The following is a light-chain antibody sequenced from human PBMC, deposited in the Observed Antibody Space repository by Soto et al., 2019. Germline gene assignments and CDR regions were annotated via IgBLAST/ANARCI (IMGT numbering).Light chain of an antibody. CDR2: RAV. CDR3: QQYGTTPWT. Sequence: EIILTQSPGTLFLSPGERATLSCRASQSVRNDHVAWYQQKTGQAPRLLISRAVSRAIGIPDRFSGSGSGTGFTRTISRLEPEDFALYYCQQYGTTPWTFRQGTKVEIK. V-gene: IGKV3-20*01. CDR1: QSVRNDH. J-gene: IGKJ1*01.